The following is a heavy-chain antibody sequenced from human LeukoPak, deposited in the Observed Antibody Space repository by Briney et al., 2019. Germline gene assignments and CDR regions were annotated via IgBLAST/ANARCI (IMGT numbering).Heavy chain of an antibody. CDR1: GFTFSSHA. J-gene: IGHJ4*02. Sequence: PGGSLRLSCAASGFTFSSHAMSWVRQAPGKGLEWVSAISGSGGSTYYADSVKGRFTISRDNSKDTLYLQMNSLRAEDTALYYCAKARRLGELSSDYWGQGTLVTVSS. V-gene: IGHV3-23*01. D-gene: IGHD3-16*02. CDR3: AKARRLGELSSDY. CDR2: ISGSGGST.